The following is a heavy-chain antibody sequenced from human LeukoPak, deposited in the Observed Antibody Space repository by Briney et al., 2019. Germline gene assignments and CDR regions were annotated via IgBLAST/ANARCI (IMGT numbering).Heavy chain of an antibody. V-gene: IGHV1-69*13. CDR1: GGTFSSYA. J-gene: IGHJ4*02. D-gene: IGHD6-13*01. CDR2: IIPIFGTA. Sequence: ASVKVSCKASGGTFSSYAISWVRQAPGQGLEWMGGIIPIFGTANYAQKFQGRVTITADESTSTAYMELSSLRSEDTAVYYCARKGYEAAAGDYWGQGTLVTVSS. CDR3: ARKGYEAAAGDY.